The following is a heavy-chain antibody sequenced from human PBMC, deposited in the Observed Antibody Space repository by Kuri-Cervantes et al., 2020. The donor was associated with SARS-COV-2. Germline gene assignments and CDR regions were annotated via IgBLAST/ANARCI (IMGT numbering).Heavy chain of an antibody. CDR2: FYSSGVT. J-gene: IGHJ4*02. CDR1: GGPISSYY. D-gene: IGHD1-26*01. V-gene: IGHV4-59*01. CDR3: ARDNVLFSGSGFDC. Sequence: SETLSLTCSVSGGPISSYYWGWIRQPPGKGLEWIGYFYSSGVTNYTPTLKSRVTISVDTLKNQLSLILSTVTAEDTAVYYCARDNVLFSGSGFDCWGQGTLVTVSS.